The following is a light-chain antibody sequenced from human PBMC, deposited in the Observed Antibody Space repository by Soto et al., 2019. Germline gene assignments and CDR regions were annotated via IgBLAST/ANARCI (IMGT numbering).Light chain of an antibody. CDR3: QSYDSSLSVLYV. CDR2: GNS. Sequence: QSALTQPPSVSGAPGQRVTISCTGNSSNNGAGYDVHWYQQLPGTALKVLIYGNSVRPSVVPDWFSGSKSVTSASLAITGLQAEDEADYYCQSYDSSLSVLYVFGTGTKVTVL. J-gene: IGLJ1*01. CDR1: SSNNGAGYD. V-gene: IGLV1-40*01.